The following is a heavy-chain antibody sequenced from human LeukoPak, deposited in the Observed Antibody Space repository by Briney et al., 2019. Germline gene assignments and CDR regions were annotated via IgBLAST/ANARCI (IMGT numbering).Heavy chain of an antibody. CDR3: ARGEYYYDSSGLITF. CDR1: GGSFSGYY. D-gene: IGHD3-22*01. V-gene: IGHV4-34*01. CDR2: INHSGST. J-gene: IGHJ4*02. Sequence: SETLSLTCAVYGGSFSGYYWSWIRQPPGKGLEWIGEINHSGSTNYNPSLKSRVTISVDTSKNQFSLKLSSVTAADTAVYYCARGEYYYDSSGLITFWGQGTLVTVSS.